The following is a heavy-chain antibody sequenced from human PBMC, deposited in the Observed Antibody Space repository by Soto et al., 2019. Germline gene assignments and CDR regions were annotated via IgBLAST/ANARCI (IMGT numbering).Heavy chain of an antibody. Sequence: SVKVSCKASGGTFSSYAISWVRQAPGQGLEWMGGIIPIFGTANYAQKFQGRVTITADKSTGTAYMELSSLRSEDTAVYYCARAGRDGYRADFDYWGQGTLVTVSS. D-gene: IGHD5-12*01. CDR3: ARAGRDGYRADFDY. V-gene: IGHV1-69*06. CDR1: GGTFSSYA. J-gene: IGHJ4*02. CDR2: IIPIFGTA.